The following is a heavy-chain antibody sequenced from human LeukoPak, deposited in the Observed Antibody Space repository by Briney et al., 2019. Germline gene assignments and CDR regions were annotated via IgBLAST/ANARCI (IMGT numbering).Heavy chain of an antibody. J-gene: IGHJ5*02. D-gene: IGHD3-10*01. CDR3: ARAQRMGRYSYYYGSGSLYNWFDP. CDR2: INPSGGRK. CDR1: GYTFTSYY. Sequence: ASVKVSCKASGYTFTSYYMHWVRQAPGKGLEWMGIINPSGGRKSYAQKFQGRVTMTRDTSTSTVYVELSSLRSEDTAVYYCARAQRMGRYSYYYGSGSLYNWFDPWGQGTLVTVSS. V-gene: IGHV1-46*01.